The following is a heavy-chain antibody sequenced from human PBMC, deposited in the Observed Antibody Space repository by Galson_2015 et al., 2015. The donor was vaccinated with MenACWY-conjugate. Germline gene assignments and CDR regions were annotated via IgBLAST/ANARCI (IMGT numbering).Heavy chain of an antibody. CDR1: GYSFTSYW. CDR3: ARQERNYHDISGSYFFES. Sequence: QSGAEVKKPGESLKISCKGSGYSFTSYWIGWVRQMPGKGLEWMGVIYPGDSDTRYSPSFQGQVTISADKSISTAYMQWSSLKASDTAMYYCARQERNYHDISGSYFFESWGQGTLVVVSS. J-gene: IGHJ4*02. D-gene: IGHD3-22*01. CDR2: IYPGDSDT. V-gene: IGHV5-51*01.